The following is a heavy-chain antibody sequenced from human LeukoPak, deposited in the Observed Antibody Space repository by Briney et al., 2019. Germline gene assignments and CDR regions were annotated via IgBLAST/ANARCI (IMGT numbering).Heavy chain of an antibody. CDR1: GFTFSSYG. V-gene: IGHV3-33*08. CDR2: IWYGGSNK. CDR3: ARARWLQFDY. J-gene: IGHJ4*02. Sequence: GGSLRLSCAASGFTFSSYGMHWVRQAPGKGLEWVAVIWYGGSNKYYADSVKGRFTISRDNAKNSLYLQMNSLRAEDTAVYYCARARWLQFDYWGQGTLVTVSS. D-gene: IGHD5-24*01.